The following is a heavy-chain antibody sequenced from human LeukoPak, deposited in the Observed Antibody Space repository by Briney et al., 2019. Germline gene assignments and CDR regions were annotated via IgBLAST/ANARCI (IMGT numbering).Heavy chain of an antibody. V-gene: IGHV3-53*01. Sequence: GGCLRLSCAASGLTVSSNYMSWVRQGPGKGLEWVSSIYRDGSTYYADSVKGRFTISRDNSKNTVYLQMNSLRAEDTAVYYCARDQGLGHYFDSWGQGTLVTVSS. CDR3: ARDQGLGHYFDS. CDR1: GLTVSSNY. J-gene: IGHJ4*02. D-gene: IGHD3-10*01. CDR2: IYRDGST.